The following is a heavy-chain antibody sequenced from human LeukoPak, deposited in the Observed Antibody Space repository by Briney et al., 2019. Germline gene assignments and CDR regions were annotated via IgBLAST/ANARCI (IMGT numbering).Heavy chain of an antibody. CDR1: GGTFSSYA. V-gene: IGHV1-69*05. CDR3: AATPDYDFWSGYFSA. J-gene: IGHJ4*02. Sequence: SVKVSCKASGGTFSSYAISWARQAPGQGLEWMGRIIPIFGTANYAQMFQGRVTITTDESTSTAYMELSSLRSEDTAVYYCAATPDYDFWSGYFSAWGQGTLVTVSS. D-gene: IGHD3-3*01. CDR2: IIPIFGTA.